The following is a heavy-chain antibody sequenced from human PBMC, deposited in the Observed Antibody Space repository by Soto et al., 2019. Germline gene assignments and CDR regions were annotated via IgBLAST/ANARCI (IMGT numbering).Heavy chain of an antibody. CDR2: IYYSGST. J-gene: IGHJ4*02. D-gene: IGHD6-13*01. CDR3: ARVNEVGQQLVRGLGYFDY. V-gene: IGHV4-31*03. CDR1: GGSISSGGYY. Sequence: QVQLQESGPGLVKPSQTLSLTCTVSGGSISSGGYYWSWIRQHPGKGLEWIGYIYYSGSTYYNPSLKSRVTISVDTSKNQFSLKLSSVTAADTAVYYCARVNEVGQQLVRGLGYFDYWGQGTLVTVSS.